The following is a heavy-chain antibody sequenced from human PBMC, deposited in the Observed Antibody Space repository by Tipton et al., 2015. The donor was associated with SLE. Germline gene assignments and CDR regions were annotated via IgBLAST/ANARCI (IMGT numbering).Heavy chain of an antibody. Sequence: SLRLSCAASEFNFSTYALHWVRQAPGKGLEWVAVIGYDGTNRHYVDSVKGRFTISRDNSRNTLLLQMTSLRPEDTAVYFCARDGYTHTWYYLDSWGQGTLVTVSS. V-gene: IGHV3-30*01. CDR2: IGYDGTNR. J-gene: IGHJ4*02. D-gene: IGHD2-2*02. CDR1: EFNFSTYA. CDR3: ARDGYTHTWYYLDS.